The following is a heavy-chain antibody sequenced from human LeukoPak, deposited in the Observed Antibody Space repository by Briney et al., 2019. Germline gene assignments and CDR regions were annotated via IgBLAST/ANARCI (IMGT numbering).Heavy chain of an antibody. CDR3: ARSPAYSYDSGSLDY. D-gene: IGHD3-22*01. CDR2: INHSGGT. Sequence: SETLSLTCAVYGGSFSGYYWSWIRQSLENGLECIGQINHSGGTNYNPSLKSRVIISLDTSKNQFSLKLTSVTAADTAAYYCARSPAYSYDSGSLDYWGQGTLVTVSS. CDR1: GGSFSGYY. J-gene: IGHJ4*02. V-gene: IGHV4-34*01.